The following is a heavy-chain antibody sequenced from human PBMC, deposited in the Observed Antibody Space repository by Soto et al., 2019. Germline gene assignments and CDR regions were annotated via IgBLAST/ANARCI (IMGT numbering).Heavy chain of an antibody. D-gene: IGHD2-15*01. V-gene: IGHV3-30-3*01. CDR3: ARDSATVADYYSTMDV. J-gene: IGHJ6*02. CDR1: GFTFSSYP. Sequence: QVQLVESGGGVVQPGRSLRLSCAASGFTFSSYPMHWVRQAPGKGLEWVAVISYDGSNKYYVDSVKGRFTISRDNSKNTLYLQMNSLIPEDTTVYYCARDSATVADYYSTMDVWCQGTTVTVSS. CDR2: ISYDGSNK.